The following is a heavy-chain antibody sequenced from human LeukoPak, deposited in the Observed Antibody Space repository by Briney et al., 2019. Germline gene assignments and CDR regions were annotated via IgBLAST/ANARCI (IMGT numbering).Heavy chain of an antibody. CDR3: ARGRYCSDGSCYLDY. J-gene: IGHJ4*02. V-gene: IGHV4-59*01. CDR1: GGSIIAFY. Sequence: SETLSLTCTVSGGSIIAFYWSWIRQPPGKGLEWIGYIYYSGSTNYTPSLKSRVIMSVDTSKNQFSLKLSSVTAADTAVYYCARGRYCSDGSCYLDYWGQGTLVTVSS. D-gene: IGHD2-15*01. CDR2: IYYSGST.